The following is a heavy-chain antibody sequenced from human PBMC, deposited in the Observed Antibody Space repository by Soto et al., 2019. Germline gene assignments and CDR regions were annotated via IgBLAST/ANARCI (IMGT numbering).Heavy chain of an antibody. Sequence: QVQLVESGGGLVQPGRSLRLSCVASGFMFDSYGMHWVRQAPGKGLEWVAIILYDGSEKYHADSVKGRFTISRDNSKNTLDLQMNSLRAEDTALYYCARDPGRIAVAGFDYWGQGTLVTVSS. CDR3: ARDPGRIAVAGFDY. CDR1: GFMFDSYG. V-gene: IGHV3-33*01. D-gene: IGHD6-19*01. CDR2: ILYDGSEK. J-gene: IGHJ4*02.